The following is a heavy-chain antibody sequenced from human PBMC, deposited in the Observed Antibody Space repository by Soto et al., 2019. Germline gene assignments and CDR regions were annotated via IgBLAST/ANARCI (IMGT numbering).Heavy chain of an antibody. CDR3: ARHVMDYDDSRGHYYSPYYVDY. J-gene: IGHJ4*02. D-gene: IGHD3-22*01. CDR2: IYYSGST. CDR1: GGSISSRSYY. Sequence: QLQLQESGPGLVKPSETLSLTCTVSGGSISSRSYYWGWIRQPPGKGLEWIGSIYYSGSTYYNPSLKSRVTISVDTSKSQFSLTMSSVTAADTAVYYCARHVMDYDDSRGHYYSPYYVDYWGQGTLVNVSS. V-gene: IGHV4-39*01.